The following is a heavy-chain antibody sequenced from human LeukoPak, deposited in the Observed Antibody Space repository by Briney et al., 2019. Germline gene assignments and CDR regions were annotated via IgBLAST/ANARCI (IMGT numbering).Heavy chain of an antibody. Sequence: PGRSLRLSCAASGFTFSSYGMHWVRQAPGKGLEWVAVISYDGSNKYYADSVKGRFTISRDNVQNSLYLQMNSLRAEDTAVYYCARWVCSPTSCYYFDYWGQGTLVVVSS. D-gene: IGHD2-2*01. CDR2: ISYDGSNK. V-gene: IGHV3-30*03. CDR3: ARWVCSPTSCYYFDY. J-gene: IGHJ4*02. CDR1: GFTFSSYG.